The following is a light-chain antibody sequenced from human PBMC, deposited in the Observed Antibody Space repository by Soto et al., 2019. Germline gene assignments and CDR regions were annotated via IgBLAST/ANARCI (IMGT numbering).Light chain of an antibody. CDR3: QKDNSAHRA. CDR1: QGISNY. Sequence: DIQMTQSPSSLSASVGDRVTITCRASQGISNYLAWYQQKPGKVPKLLLYAASTLQSGVPSRFSGSGSGTDFTLNISSLQPEDVSTYYCQKDNSAHRAFGGGTKVEIK. CDR2: AAS. J-gene: IGKJ4*01. V-gene: IGKV1-27*01.